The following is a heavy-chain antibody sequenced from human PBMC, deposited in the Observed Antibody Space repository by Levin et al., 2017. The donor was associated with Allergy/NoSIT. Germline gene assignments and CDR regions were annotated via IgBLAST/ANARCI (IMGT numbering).Heavy chain of an antibody. V-gene: IGHV5-51*01. CDR1: GYSFTSYW. CDR3: ARHTGMGPQLLWFGELQAPDAFDS. D-gene: IGHD3-10*01. J-gene: IGHJ3*02. CDR2: IYPGDSDT. Sequence: KVSCKGSGYSFTSYWIGWVRQMPGKGLEWMGIIYPGDSDTRYSPSFQGQVTISADKSISTAYLQWSSLKASDTAMYYCARHTGMGPQLLWFGELQAPDAFDSWGQGTMVTVSS.